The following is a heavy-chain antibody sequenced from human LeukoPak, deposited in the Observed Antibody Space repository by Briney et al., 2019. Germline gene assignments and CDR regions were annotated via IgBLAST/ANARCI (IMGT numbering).Heavy chain of an antibody. D-gene: IGHD1-20*01. J-gene: IGHJ4*02. CDR3: STLTSRGLSDS. CDR1: GFTFTNAW. V-gene: IGHV3-15*07. Sequence: GGSLRLSCAASGFTFTNAWMNWVRQAPGKGLEWVGRKSKADGETIDYAAPVKGRFTFSRDDSKNMLYLQMNSLKSEDTAVYYCSTLTSRGLSDSWGQGTLVTVSS. CDR2: KSKADGETI.